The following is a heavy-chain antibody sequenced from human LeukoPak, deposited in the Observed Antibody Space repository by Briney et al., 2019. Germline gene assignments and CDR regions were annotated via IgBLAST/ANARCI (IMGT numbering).Heavy chain of an antibody. V-gene: IGHV4-4*02. J-gene: IGHJ4*02. CDR2: IYHSGTT. Sequence: PSGTLSLTCAVSGGSINSSNWWSWVRQSPGKGLEWIGEIYHSGTTNYNPSLTSRVTLSLDKSKNQFSLKVTSVTAADTAVYYCARGLLFFGALEYWGQGTLVTVSS. CDR3: ARGLLFFGALEY. D-gene: IGHD3-10*01. CDR1: GGSINSSNW.